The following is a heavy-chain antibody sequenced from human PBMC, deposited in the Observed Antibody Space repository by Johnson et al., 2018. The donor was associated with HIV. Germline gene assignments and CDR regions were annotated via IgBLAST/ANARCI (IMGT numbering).Heavy chain of an antibody. J-gene: IGHJ3*02. D-gene: IGHD1-7*01. CDR2: IRYDGTNK. Sequence: QVQLVESGGGVVQPGGSLRLSCAASGFTFSSYGIHWVRQAPGKGLEWVAFIRYDGTNKYYADSVKGRFTISRDNSKNTLYLQMNSLRAEDTAVYYCAKVKLELRYGAFDIWGQGTMVTVSS. V-gene: IGHV3-30*02. CDR1: GFTFSSYG. CDR3: AKVKLELRYGAFDI.